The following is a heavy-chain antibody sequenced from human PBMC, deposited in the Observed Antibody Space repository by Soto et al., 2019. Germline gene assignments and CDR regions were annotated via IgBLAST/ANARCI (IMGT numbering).Heavy chain of an antibody. J-gene: IGHJ4*02. CDR2: INPSDGTT. Sequence: QVQLVQSGAEVKKPGASVKVSCKASGYTFTSNFIHWVRQAPGQGLEWMGIINPSDGTTSYAVKFQGRVTMAKDTSSRSGCMEARSLRSEATGVFYCAGTISLVRGVITWPADYWGQGTLVTVSS. D-gene: IGHD3-10*01. CDR1: GYTFTSNF. CDR3: AGTISLVRGVITWPADY. V-gene: IGHV1-46*01.